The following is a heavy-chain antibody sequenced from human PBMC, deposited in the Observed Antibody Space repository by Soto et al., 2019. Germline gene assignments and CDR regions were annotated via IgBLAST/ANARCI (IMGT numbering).Heavy chain of an antibody. Sequence: QVQLQESGPGLVKPSETLSLTCTVSGGSISSYYWSWIRQPPGKGLEWIGYIYYSGSTNYNPSLKSRVTISVNTSKNQFSPNLTSVTAADTAVYYCARRYSSGFDYWGQGTLVTVSS. D-gene: IGHD6-19*01. CDR2: IYYSGST. CDR3: ARRYSSGFDY. V-gene: IGHV4-59*08. CDR1: GGSISSYY. J-gene: IGHJ4*02.